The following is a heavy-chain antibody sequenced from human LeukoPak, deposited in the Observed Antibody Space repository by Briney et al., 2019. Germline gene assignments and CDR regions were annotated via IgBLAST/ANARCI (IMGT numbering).Heavy chain of an antibody. D-gene: IGHD6-19*01. CDR2: IYSSDNT. Sequence: SGGSLRLSRAASGFTVSNNYMSWVRQAPGKGLEWVSIIYSSDNTYYADSVKGRFTISRDNSKNTLFLQMNGLRAEDTAVYYCARGITNIAVGDYWGQGTLVTVSS. V-gene: IGHV3-53*01. J-gene: IGHJ4*02. CDR1: GFTVSNNY. CDR3: ARGITNIAVGDY.